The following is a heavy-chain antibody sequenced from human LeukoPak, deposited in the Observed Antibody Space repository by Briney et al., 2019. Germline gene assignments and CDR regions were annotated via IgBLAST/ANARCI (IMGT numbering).Heavy chain of an antibody. J-gene: IGHJ4*02. CDR1: GGSFSGYY. CDR2: INHSGST. V-gene: IGHV4-34*01. CDR3: ARGHY. Sequence: SETLSLTCAVYGGSFSGYYWSWIRQPPGKGLEWIGEINHSGSTNYNPSLKSRVTISVDTSKNQFSLKQSSVTAADTAVYYCARGHYWGQGTLVTVSS.